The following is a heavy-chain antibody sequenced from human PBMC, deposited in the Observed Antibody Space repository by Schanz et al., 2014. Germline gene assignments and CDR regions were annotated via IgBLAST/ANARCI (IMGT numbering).Heavy chain of an antibody. J-gene: IGHJ4*02. CDR1: GFIFGSSV. V-gene: IGHV3-23*01. CDR2: IGVDGTTT. D-gene: IGHD1-1*01. Sequence: EVQSLESGGGLIQPGGSLRLSCAASGFIFGSSVMAWVRQAPGKGLEWVSGIGVDGTTTYYADSVKGRFTISRDNSKNTLYLQMDSLRAEDTAVYFCAKKVPAYNPFDSWGQGTLVTVSS. CDR3: AKKVPAYNPFDS.